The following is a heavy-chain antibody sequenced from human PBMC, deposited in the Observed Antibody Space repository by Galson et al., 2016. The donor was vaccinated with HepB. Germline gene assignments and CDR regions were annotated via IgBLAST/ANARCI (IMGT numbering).Heavy chain of an antibody. CDR3: VKSTPDHCSDTRCFEGYWYLDL. Sequence: SLRLSCAASGFSFSSYGMSWVRQAPGEGLEWVSAISDSGDNTHYADSVKARFTISRDNSRNTLYLQMNSLRAEDTAVYYCVKSTPDHCSDTRCFEGYWYLDLWGRGTLVTVSS. CDR1: GFSFSSYG. CDR2: ISDSGDNT. J-gene: IGHJ2*01. D-gene: IGHD2-2*01. V-gene: IGHV3-23*01.